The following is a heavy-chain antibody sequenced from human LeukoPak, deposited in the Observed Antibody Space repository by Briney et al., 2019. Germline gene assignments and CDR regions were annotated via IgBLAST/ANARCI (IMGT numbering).Heavy chain of an antibody. D-gene: IGHD5-12*01. CDR1: GFTVSSNY. V-gene: IGHV3-66*01. Sequence: GGPLRLSCAASGFTVSSNYMSWVRQAPGKGLEWVSVIYSGGSTYYADSVKGRFTISRDNSKNTLYLQMNSLRAEDTAVYYCASIVATITDAFDIWGQGTMVTVSS. J-gene: IGHJ3*02. CDR3: ASIVATITDAFDI. CDR2: IYSGGST.